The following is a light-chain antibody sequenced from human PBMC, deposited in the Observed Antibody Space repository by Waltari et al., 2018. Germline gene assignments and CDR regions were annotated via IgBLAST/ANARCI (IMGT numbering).Light chain of an antibody. J-gene: IGLJ2*01. CDR1: G. Sequence: GVQWYQQLPGTAPKLLIYENDKRPSGISDRFSGSQSGSSASLTITGLQSEDEADYCQSYDSSFYPHWIFGGGTRLTVL. CDR3: QSYDSSFYPHWI. CDR2: END. V-gene: IGLV1-40*01.